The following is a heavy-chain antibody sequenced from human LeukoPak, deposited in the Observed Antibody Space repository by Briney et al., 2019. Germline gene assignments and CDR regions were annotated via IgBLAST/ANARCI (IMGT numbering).Heavy chain of an antibody. Sequence: GGSLRLSCAASGFTFSSYSRNWVRQAPGKGLEWVSSISSSSSYIYCADSVKGRFTISRDNAKNSLYLQMNSLRAEDTAVYYCARDRRITIFAEGEDAFDIWGQGTMVTVSS. CDR2: ISSSSSYI. D-gene: IGHD3-3*01. V-gene: IGHV3-21*01. CDR3: ARDRRITIFAEGEDAFDI. CDR1: GFTFSSYS. J-gene: IGHJ3*02.